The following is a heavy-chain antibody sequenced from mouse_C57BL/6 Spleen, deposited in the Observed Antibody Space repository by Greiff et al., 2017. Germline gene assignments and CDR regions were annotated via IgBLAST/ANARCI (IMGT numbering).Heavy chain of an antibody. CDR3: ARFSSPYWYFDV. V-gene: IGHV1-42*01. CDR1: GYSFTGYY. CDR2: INPSTGGT. D-gene: IGHD1-1*01. J-gene: IGHJ1*03. Sequence: EVQLQQSGPELVKPGASVKISCKASGYSFTGYYMNWVKQSPEKSLEWIGEINPSTGGTTYNQKFKAKATLTVDKSSSTAYMQLKSLTSEDSAVYYCARFSSPYWYFDVWGTGTTVTVSS.